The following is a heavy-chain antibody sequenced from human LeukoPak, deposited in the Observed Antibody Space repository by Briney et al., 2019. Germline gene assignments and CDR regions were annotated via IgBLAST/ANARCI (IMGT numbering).Heavy chain of an antibody. V-gene: IGHV3-30*03. CDR3: ARKNEQGVTDF. CDR1: GLTFTCCG. Sequence: TGGSLRLSCAASGLTFTCCGMHWVRQAPGKGLEWLAVISYHGSNIYYADSVKGRFTISRDNSKNTAFLQMNSLRPEDTALYYCARKNEQGVTDFWGQGALVTVSA. J-gene: IGHJ4*02. D-gene: IGHD1-1*01. CDR2: ISYHGSNI.